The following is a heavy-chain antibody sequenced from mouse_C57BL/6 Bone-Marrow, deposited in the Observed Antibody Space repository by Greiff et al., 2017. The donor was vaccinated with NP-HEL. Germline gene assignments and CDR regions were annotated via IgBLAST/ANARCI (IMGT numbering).Heavy chain of an antibody. CDR1: GYAFTNYL. Sequence: VQGVESGAELVRPGTSVKVSCKASGYAFTNYLIEWVKQRPGQGLEWIGVINPGSGGTKYNGKFKGQATLTAAKSSSTAYMQLSSLTSEDSAVYFCARRGYDYDGYYFDYWGQGTTLTVSS. J-gene: IGHJ2*01. D-gene: IGHD2-4*01. CDR3: ARRGYDYDGYYFDY. V-gene: IGHV1-54*01. CDR2: INPGSGGT.